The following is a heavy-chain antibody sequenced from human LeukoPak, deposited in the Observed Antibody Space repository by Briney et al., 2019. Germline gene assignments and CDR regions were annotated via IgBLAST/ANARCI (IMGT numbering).Heavy chain of an antibody. V-gene: IGHV3-23*01. Sequence: GGSLRLSCAASGFMFSNYAMSWVRQAPGKGLERISGITESGDDTFHADSVKGRFTISRDNSKDTLFLQMNNVRAVDTAVYYSATAGGSSGSYPFNYWGQGTLVSVSS. CDR1: GFMFSNYA. J-gene: IGHJ4*02. CDR3: ATAGGSSGSYPFNY. D-gene: IGHD6-19*01. CDR2: ITESGDDT.